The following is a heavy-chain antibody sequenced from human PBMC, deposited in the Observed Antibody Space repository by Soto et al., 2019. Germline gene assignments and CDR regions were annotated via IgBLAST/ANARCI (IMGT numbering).Heavy chain of an antibody. D-gene: IGHD3-10*01. CDR2: IKQDGSEK. CDR1: GFTFSSYW. V-gene: IGHV3-7*03. Sequence: GGSLRLSCAASGFTFSSYWMSCVRQAPGKGLEWVANIKQDGSEKYYVDSVKGRFTISRDNAKNSLYLQMNSLRAEDTAVYYCANYGSGKEALNWGQGTLVTVSS. CDR3: ANYGSGKEALN. J-gene: IGHJ4*02.